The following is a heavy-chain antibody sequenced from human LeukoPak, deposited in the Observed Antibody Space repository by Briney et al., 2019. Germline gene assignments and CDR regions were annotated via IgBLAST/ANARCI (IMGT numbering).Heavy chain of an antibody. D-gene: IGHD3-16*01. Sequence: SDTLSLTCTASGASISSYSWSWIRQPPGKGLEWIGYVFNSGITNYNPSLKSRLTISLDTPKNHFSLKLSSVTAADTAVYYCARGASYFDYWGQGTLVTVSS. CDR1: GASISSYS. CDR3: ARGASYFDY. J-gene: IGHJ4*02. CDR2: VFNSGIT. V-gene: IGHV4-59*07.